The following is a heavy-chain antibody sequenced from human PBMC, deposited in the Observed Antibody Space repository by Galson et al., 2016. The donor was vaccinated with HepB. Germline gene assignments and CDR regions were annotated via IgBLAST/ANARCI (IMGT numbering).Heavy chain of an antibody. CDR2: FDPEDGET. V-gene: IGHV1-24*01. Sequence: SVKVSCKVSGYTLSELSMHWVRQAPGKGLEWMGGFDPEDGETIYAQKFQGRVTMTEDTSTDTANMELSSLRSEDTAVYYCAEKRDYDFWSGYEKWGQGTLVTVSS. J-gene: IGHJ4*02. D-gene: IGHD3-3*01. CDR3: AEKRDYDFWSGYEK. CDR1: GYTLSELS.